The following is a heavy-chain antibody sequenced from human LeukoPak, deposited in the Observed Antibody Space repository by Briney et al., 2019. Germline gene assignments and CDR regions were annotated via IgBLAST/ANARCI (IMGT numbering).Heavy chain of an antibody. CDR2: INPNSGGT. D-gene: IGHD3-3*01. CDR3: ARTRITIFGVAPHFDY. Sequence: ASVKVSCKASGYTFTGYYMHWVRQAPGQGPEWMGWINPNSGGTNYAQKFQGRVTMTRDTSISTAYMELSRLRSDDTAVYYCARTRITIFGVAPHFDYWGQGTLVTVSS. V-gene: IGHV1-2*02. CDR1: GYTFTGYY. J-gene: IGHJ4*02.